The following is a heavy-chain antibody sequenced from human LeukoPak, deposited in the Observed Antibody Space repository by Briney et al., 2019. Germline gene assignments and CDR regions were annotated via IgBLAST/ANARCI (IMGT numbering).Heavy chain of an antibody. CDR3: ARVGGLAARPYTYYYYYYMDV. CDR2: INHSGST. J-gene: IGHJ6*03. Sequence: PSETLSLTCAVYGGSFSGYYWSWIRQPPGKGLEWIGEINHSGSTNYNPSLKSRVTISVDTSKNQFSLKLSSVTAADTAVYYCARVGGLAARPYTYYYYYYMDVWGKGTTVTVSS. CDR1: GGSFSGYY. V-gene: IGHV4-34*01. D-gene: IGHD6-6*01.